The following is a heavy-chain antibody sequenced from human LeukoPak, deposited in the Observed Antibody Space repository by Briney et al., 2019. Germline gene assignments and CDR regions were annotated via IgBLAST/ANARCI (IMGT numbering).Heavy chain of an antibody. J-gene: IGHJ5*02. Sequence: GGSLRLSCAASGFTFSSYAMHWVRQAPGKGLEWVAVISYDGSNKYYADSVKGRFTISRDNSKNTLYLQMNSLRAEDTAVYYCARGPGLRPFYNRFDPWGQGTLVTVSS. D-gene: IGHD4-17*01. V-gene: IGHV3-30*04. CDR1: GFTFSSYA. CDR3: ARGPGLRPFYNRFDP. CDR2: ISYDGSNK.